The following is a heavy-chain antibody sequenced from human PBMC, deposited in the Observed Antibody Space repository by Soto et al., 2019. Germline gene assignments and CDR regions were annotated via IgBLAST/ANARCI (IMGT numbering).Heavy chain of an antibody. Sequence: GGSLRLSCAASGFTFSSYGMHWVRQAPGKGLEWVAVIWYDGSNKYYADSVKGRFTISRDNSKNTLYLQMNSLSAEDTAVYYCTYDSSGPYPPYYFDYWGQGTLVTVSS. CDR2: IWYDGSNK. CDR1: GFTFSSYG. CDR3: TYDSSGPYPPYYFDY. J-gene: IGHJ4*02. D-gene: IGHD3-22*01. V-gene: IGHV3-33*01.